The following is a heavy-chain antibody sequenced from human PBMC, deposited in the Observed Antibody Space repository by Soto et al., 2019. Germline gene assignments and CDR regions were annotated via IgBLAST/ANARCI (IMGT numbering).Heavy chain of an antibody. V-gene: IGHV3-33*01. Sequence: SLRLSCAASGFTFSSYGMHWVRQAPGKGLEWVAVIWYDGSNKYYADSVKGRFTISRDNSKNTLYLQMNSLRAEDTAVYYCATYYDILTGNLDDAFDIWGQGTMVTVSS. CDR2: IWYDGSNK. CDR1: GFTFSSYG. CDR3: ATYYDILTGNLDDAFDI. D-gene: IGHD3-9*01. J-gene: IGHJ3*02.